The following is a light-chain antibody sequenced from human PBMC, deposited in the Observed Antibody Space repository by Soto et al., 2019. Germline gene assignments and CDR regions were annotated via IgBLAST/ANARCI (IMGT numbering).Light chain of an antibody. CDR1: QNFGISY. Sequence: EIVLTQSPGTRSLSPEEIATLSCRASQNFGISYLAWYQQKPGQAPRLLIYDASNRATGIPARFSGSGSGTDFTLAISSLEPEDFAVYYCQQRSNWPLTFGGGTKVDIK. CDR3: QQRSNWPLT. J-gene: IGKJ4*01. V-gene: IGKV3-11*01. CDR2: DAS.